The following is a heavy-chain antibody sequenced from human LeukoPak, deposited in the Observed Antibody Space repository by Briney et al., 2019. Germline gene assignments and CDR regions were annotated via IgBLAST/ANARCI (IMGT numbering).Heavy chain of an antibody. CDR2: IYYGGST. CDR1: GGSVSTGSYY. D-gene: IGHD5-12*01. Sequence: SQTLSLTCTVSGGSVSTGSYYWSWIRQPAGRGLEWIGYIYYGGSTNYNPSLKSRVTISVDTSKNQFSLKLSSVTAADTAVYYCARGGEWDSGYDEGLDYWGQGTLVTVSS. CDR3: ARGGEWDSGYDEGLDY. J-gene: IGHJ4*02. V-gene: IGHV4-61*10.